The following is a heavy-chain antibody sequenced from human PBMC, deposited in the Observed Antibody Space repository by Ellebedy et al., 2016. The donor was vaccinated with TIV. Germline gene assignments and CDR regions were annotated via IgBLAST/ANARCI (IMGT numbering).Heavy chain of an antibody. CDR1: GFYFSNYW. D-gene: IGHD3-16*01. CDR2: ISTDGSRK. J-gene: IGHJ4*01. V-gene: IGHV3-7*01. Sequence: GESLKISXVASGFYFSNYWMTWARDVPGKGLEWVGIISTDGSRKYYLDSVKGRFSISRDNAKNSLYLQMNSLRVEDTAVYYCATPPRGETTNYWGHGTLVTVSS. CDR3: ATPPRGETTNY.